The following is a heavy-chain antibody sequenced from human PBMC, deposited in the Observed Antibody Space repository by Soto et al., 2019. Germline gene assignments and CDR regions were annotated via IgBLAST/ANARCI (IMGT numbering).Heavy chain of an antibody. D-gene: IGHD6-13*01. CDR2: IFSNDEK. Sequence: QVTVKESGPVLVKPTETLTLTCTVSGFSLSNAGLGVSWIRQPPGKPLEWLAHIFSNDEKSYSTSLKSRLTTSXDSXKSQVVLTMTNMDPVDTATYYCASTYSTSWYWFDPWGQGTLVTVSS. CDR1: GFSLSNAGLG. J-gene: IGHJ5*02. V-gene: IGHV2-26*04. CDR3: ASTYSTSWYWFDP.